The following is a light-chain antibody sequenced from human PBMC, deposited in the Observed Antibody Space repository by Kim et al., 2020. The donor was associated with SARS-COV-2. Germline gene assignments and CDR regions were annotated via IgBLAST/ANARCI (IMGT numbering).Light chain of an antibody. V-gene: IGLV2-14*01. J-gene: IGLJ2*01. CDR2: DVS. CDR1: SSDVGGYNY. Sequence: QSALTQAASVSGSPGQSITISCTGTSSDVGGYNYVSWYQQHPGKAPKLMIYDVSKRPSGVSNRFSGSKSGNTASLTISGLQAEDEADYYCSSYTSSSVVFGGGTKVTVL. CDR3: SSYTSSSVV.